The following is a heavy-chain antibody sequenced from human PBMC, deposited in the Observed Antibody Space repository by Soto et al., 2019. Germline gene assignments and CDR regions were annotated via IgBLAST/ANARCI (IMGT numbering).Heavy chain of an antibody. V-gene: IGHV3-23*01. Sequence: GGSLRLSCAASGFTFSSYAMSWVRQAPGKGLEWVSAISGSGGSTYYADSVKGRFTISRDNSKNTLYLQMNSLRAEDTAVYYCAKDYGDYVGETIAYGGQGTLVTVSS. CDR3: AKDYGDYVGETIAY. D-gene: IGHD4-17*01. J-gene: IGHJ4*02. CDR2: ISGSGGST. CDR1: GFTFSSYA.